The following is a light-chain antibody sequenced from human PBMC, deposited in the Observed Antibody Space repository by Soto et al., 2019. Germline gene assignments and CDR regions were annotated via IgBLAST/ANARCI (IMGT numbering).Light chain of an antibody. CDR1: RSISSY. Sequence: ETVMTQSPATLSVSPGERATLSCRASRSISSYLAWYQRKPGQPPRLLIYGASTRATGIPARFSGSGSGTEFTLTISSLQSEDFALYYCQQYNNWPPWTFGQGTKVDIK. J-gene: IGKJ1*01. V-gene: IGKV3-15*01. CDR3: QQYNNWPPWT. CDR2: GAS.